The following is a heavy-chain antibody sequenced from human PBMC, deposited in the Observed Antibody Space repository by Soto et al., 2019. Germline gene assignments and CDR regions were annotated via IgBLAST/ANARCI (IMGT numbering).Heavy chain of an antibody. V-gene: IGHV1-2*04. D-gene: IGHD3-3*01. CDR2: INPNSGGT. J-gene: IGHJ3*02. CDR3: ASPARNYDFWSGYSFDI. CDR1: GYTFTSYA. Sequence: ASVKVSCKASGYTFTSYAMHWVRQTPGLRLEWMGWINPNSGGTNYAQKFQGWVTMTRNTSISTAYMELSSLRSEDTAVYYCASPARNYDFWSGYSFDIWGQGTMVTV.